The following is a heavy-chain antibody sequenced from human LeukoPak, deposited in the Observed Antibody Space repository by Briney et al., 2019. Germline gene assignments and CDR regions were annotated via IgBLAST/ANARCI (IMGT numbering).Heavy chain of an antibody. CDR2: ISYDGSNK. D-gene: IGHD1-1*01. CDR3: ARTLDERGFDY. Sequence: GRSLRLSCAASGFTFSSYAMHWVRQAPGKGLEWVAVISYDGSNKYYADSVKGRFTISRDNSKNTLYLQMNSLRAEDTAVNYCARTLDERGFDYWGQGTLVTVSS. J-gene: IGHJ4*02. CDR1: GFTFSSYA. V-gene: IGHV3-30-3*01.